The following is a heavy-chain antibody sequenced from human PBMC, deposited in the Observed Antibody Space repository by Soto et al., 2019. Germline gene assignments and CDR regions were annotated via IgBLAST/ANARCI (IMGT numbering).Heavy chain of an antibody. Sequence: EVQVLESGGGLVQPGGSLRLSCAATGFTFSDFAMSWVRQAPGKGLEWVSRIYGGGNGPHYADSVKGRVTISRDNSKNTLYLQMNSLRAEDTAVYYCAKMEGRDPWASSFDYWGQGTLVTVSS. CDR1: GFTFSDFA. V-gene: IGHV3-23*01. CDR3: AKMEGRDPWASSFDY. D-gene: IGHD3-10*01. CDR2: IYGGGNGP. J-gene: IGHJ4*02.